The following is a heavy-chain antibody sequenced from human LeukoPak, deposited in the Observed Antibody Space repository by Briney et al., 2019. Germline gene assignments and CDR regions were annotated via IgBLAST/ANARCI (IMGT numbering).Heavy chain of an antibody. CDR2: ISDSGGST. Sequence: PGGSLRLSCAASGFTFSSYAMSWVRQAPGRGLEWVSVISDSGGSTKYAESVKGRFTISRDNSKTTLYLQMNSLRAEDTALYFCAKDRVCSSTSCYCIFDFWGQGALVTVSS. CDR3: AKDRVCSSTSCYCIFDF. J-gene: IGHJ4*02. CDR1: GFTFSSYA. D-gene: IGHD2-2*01. V-gene: IGHV3-23*01.